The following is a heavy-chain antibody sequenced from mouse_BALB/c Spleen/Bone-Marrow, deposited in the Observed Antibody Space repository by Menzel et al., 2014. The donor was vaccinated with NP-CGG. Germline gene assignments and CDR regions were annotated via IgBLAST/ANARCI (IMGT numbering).Heavy chain of an antibody. CDR2: INPSNGGT. D-gene: IGHD5-1*01. J-gene: IGHJ4*01. CDR3: SGHEYSTRYYAFDY. CDR1: GYTFTNYY. V-gene: IGHV1S81*02. Sequence: VQLQQSGAELVKPGASVKLSCKASGYTFTNYYIYWVKQRPGQGLEWIGGINPSNGGTNFNEKFKNKATLTVDKSSSTADNQHRSLPSSDSAVFYCSGHEYSTRYYAFDYWGQGTPVTVSS.